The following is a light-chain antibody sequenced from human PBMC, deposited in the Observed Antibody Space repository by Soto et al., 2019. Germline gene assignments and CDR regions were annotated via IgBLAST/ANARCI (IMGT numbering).Light chain of an antibody. CDR1: SGHSSYA. V-gene: IGLV4-69*01. J-gene: IGLJ2*01. CDR2: LNSDGSH. Sequence: QPVLTQSPSASASLGASVKLTCTLSSGHSSYAIAWHQQQPEKGPRYLMKLNSDGSHSKGDGIPDRFPGSSSGAERYLTISSLQSEDEADYYCQTWGTGIHVVFGGGTKLTVL. CDR3: QTWGTGIHVV.